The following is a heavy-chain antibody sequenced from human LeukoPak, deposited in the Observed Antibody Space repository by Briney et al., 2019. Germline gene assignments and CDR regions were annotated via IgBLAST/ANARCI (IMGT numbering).Heavy chain of an antibody. J-gene: IGHJ2*01. CDR1: GVSVSSGSYY. Sequence: SETLSLTCTVSGVSVSSGSYYWSWIRQPPGKGLEWIGYIYYSGSTNYNPSLKSRVTISVDTSKNQFPLKLSSVTAADTAVYYCASYGVSSWYFDLWGRGTLVTVSS. CDR3: ASYGVSSWYFDL. D-gene: IGHD4-17*01. V-gene: IGHV4-61*01. CDR2: IYYSGST.